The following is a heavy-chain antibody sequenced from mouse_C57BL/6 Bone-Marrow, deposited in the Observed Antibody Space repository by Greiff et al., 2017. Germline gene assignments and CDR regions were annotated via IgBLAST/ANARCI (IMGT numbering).Heavy chain of an antibody. V-gene: IGHV5-6*01. CDR2: ISSGGSYT. CDR1: GFTFSSYG. Sequence: EVQLVESGGDLVKPGGSLKLSCAASGFTFSSYGMSWVRQTPDKRLEWVATISSGGSYTYYPDSVKGRFTISRDNAKNTLYLQMCSLKSEDTAMYICASSRLGYYDSGTFFDYGDRGTALTVTS. D-gene: IGHD1-1*01. J-gene: IGHJ2*01. CDR3: ASSRLGYYDSGTFFDY.